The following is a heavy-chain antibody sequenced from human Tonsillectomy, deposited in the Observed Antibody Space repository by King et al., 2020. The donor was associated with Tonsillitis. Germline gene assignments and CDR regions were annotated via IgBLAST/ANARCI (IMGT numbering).Heavy chain of an antibody. CDR2: IISSSSYI. Sequence: VQLVETGGGLVKPGGSLRLSCAASGFTFSSYSMNWVRQAPGKGLEWVSSIISSSSYIYYADSVKGRFTISRDNAKNSLYLQKNSLRAEDTAVYYCARDRYFDLWGRGTLVTVSS. V-gene: IGHV3-21*01. CDR1: GFTFSSYS. CDR3: ARDRYFDL. J-gene: IGHJ2*01.